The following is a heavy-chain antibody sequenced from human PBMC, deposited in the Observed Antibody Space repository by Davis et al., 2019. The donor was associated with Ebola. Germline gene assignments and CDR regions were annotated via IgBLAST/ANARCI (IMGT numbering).Heavy chain of an antibody. CDR3: VRDPALVVTGGGWFFGL. CDR1: GFSFSTSN. CDR2: ISSSSNYI. V-gene: IGHV3-21*01. D-gene: IGHD2-21*02. J-gene: IGHJ2*01. Sequence: GESLKISCAASGFSFSTSNMNWVRQAPGKGLEWVSFISSSSNYIYYADSVKGRFTVSRDNAKNSLYLQMNSLRAEDTAVYYCVRDPALVVTGGGWFFGLWGRGTLVTVSS.